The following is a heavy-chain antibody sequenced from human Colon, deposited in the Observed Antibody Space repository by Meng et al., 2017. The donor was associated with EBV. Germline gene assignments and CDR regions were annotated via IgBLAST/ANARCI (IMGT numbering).Heavy chain of an antibody. J-gene: IGHJ4*02. CDR2: INHVGST. V-gene: IGHV4-34*01. Sequence: QVALQQWGGGLLKPPETLSLTCTVFGGFFSDSYWTWIRQPPGKGLEWIGEINHVGSTTYNQSLKSRVTISVDTSKNQFSLKLSSVTAADAAVYYCASSDCSGGTCYLDCWGQGTLVTVSS. CDR3: ASSDCSGGTCYLDC. D-gene: IGHD2-15*01. CDR1: GGFFSDSY.